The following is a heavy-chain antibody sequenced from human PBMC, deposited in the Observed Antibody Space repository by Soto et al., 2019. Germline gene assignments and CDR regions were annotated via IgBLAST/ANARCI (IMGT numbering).Heavy chain of an antibody. CDR1: GYTFTSYD. CDR2: MSPNSANT. CDR3: ARAYGGNSGWFDP. D-gene: IGHD4-17*01. V-gene: IGHV1-8*01. Sequence: QVQLVQSGAEVKRPGASVKVSCKASGYTFTSYDLNWVRQAPGQGLEWIGWMSPNSANTCYAQKFHGRVTMTRNTAMSTAYMELSRLTSADTAVYYCARAYGGNSGWFDPWCQGSLVTVSS. J-gene: IGHJ5*02.